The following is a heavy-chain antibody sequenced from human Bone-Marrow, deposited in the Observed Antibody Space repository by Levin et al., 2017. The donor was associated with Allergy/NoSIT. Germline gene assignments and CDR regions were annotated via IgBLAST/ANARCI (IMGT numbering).Heavy chain of an antibody. CDR1: GFTFSSYA. V-gene: IGHV3-23*01. CDR2: ISGSGGST. Sequence: GGSLRLSCAASGFTFSSYAMSWVRQAPGKGLEWVSAISGSGGSTYYADSVKGRFTISRDNSKNTLYLQMNSLRAEDTAVYYCAKTPYDSSGYGQGPRHLNAFDIWGQGTMVTVSS. D-gene: IGHD3-22*01. J-gene: IGHJ3*02. CDR3: AKTPYDSSGYGQGPRHLNAFDI.